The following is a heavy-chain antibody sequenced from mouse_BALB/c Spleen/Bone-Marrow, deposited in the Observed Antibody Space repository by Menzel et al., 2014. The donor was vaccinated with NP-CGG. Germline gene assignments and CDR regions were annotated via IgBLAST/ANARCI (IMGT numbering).Heavy chain of an antibody. CDR2: IDPANGNT. D-gene: IGHD2-1*01. CDR1: GFNIKDTY. V-gene: IGHV14-3*02. J-gene: IGHJ3*01. Sequence: VQLQHSGAELVKPGASVKLSCTASGFNIKDTYMHWVKQRPEQGLEWIGGIDPANGNTKYGPKFQGKATITADTSSNTAYLQLSSLTSEDTAVYYCARNGNYGAWFAYWGQGTLVTVSA. CDR3: ARNGNYGAWFAY.